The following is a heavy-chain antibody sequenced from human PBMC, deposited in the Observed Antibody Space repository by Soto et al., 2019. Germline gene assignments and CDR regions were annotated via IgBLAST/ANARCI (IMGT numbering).Heavy chain of an antibody. Sequence: ASVKVSCKASGYTFTGYYMHWVRQAPGQGLEWMGWINPNSGGTNYAQKFQGRVTMTRDTSISTAYMELSRLRSDDTAVYYCERAGHSSGLYYYGMDVWGQGTTVTVSS. CDR1: GYTFTGYY. CDR3: ERAGHSSGLYYYGMDV. V-gene: IGHV1-2*02. D-gene: IGHD3-22*01. J-gene: IGHJ6*02. CDR2: INPNSGGT.